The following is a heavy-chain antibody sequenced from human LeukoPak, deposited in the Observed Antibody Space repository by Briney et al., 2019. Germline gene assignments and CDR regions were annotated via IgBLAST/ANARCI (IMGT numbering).Heavy chain of an antibody. D-gene: IGHD2-2*01. CDR1: GFTFSSYS. V-gene: IGHV3-21*01. J-gene: IGHJ4*02. CDR3: AGDCSSTSCYDG. CDR2: ISSSSSYI. Sequence: GGSLRLSCAASGFTFSSYSMNWVRQAPGKGLEWVSSISSSSSYIYYADSVKGRFTISRDNAKNSLYLQMNSLRAEDTAVYYCAGDCSSTSCYDGWGQGTLVTV.